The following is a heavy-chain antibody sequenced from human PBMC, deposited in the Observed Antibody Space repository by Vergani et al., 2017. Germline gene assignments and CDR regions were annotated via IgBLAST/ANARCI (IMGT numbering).Heavy chain of an antibody. Sequence: QVQLVQSGAEVKKPGSSVKVSCKASGGTFSSYAISWVRQAPGQGLEWMGGIIRIFGTANYAQKFQGRVTITADESTSTAYMELSSLRSEDTAVYYCARDGAPITMIARLSTQWGRYFDLWGRGTLVTVSS. CDR3: ARDGAPITMIARLSTQWGRYFDL. V-gene: IGHV1-69*01. D-gene: IGHD3-22*01. CDR2: IIRIFGTA. CDR1: GGTFSSYA. J-gene: IGHJ2*01.